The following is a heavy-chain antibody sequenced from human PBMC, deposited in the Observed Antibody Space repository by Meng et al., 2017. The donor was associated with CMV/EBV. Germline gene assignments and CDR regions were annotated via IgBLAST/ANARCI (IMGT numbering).Heavy chain of an antibody. CDR3: ARGGDSWYSDY. CDR1: GGTFSTFA. D-gene: IGHD1-26*01. J-gene: IGHJ4*02. V-gene: IGHV1-69*12. CDR2: IIPVFETA. Sequence: QVQLGQSGAGVKKPGSSVKVSCKTSGGTFSTFAISWVRQAPGEGLEWMGGIIPVFETANYAERFQDRVTITADDSTTTAYMELSSLRADDTALYFCARGGDSWYSDYWGQGTLVTVSS.